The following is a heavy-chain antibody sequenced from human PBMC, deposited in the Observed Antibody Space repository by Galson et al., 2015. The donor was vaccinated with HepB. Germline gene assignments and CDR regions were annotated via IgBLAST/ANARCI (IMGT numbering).Heavy chain of an antibody. D-gene: IGHD5-12*01. Sequence: SLRLSCATSGFTFSSYAMAWVRQAPGKGLEWVSVIGYGGETYYADSAKGRFTISRDNSKKTLFLQMNSLRAEDTAVYYCATSGYSGYDSPDWGQGTLVTVSS. V-gene: IGHV3-23*01. J-gene: IGHJ4*02. CDR3: ATSGYSGYDSPD. CDR2: IGYGGET. CDR1: GFTFSSYA.